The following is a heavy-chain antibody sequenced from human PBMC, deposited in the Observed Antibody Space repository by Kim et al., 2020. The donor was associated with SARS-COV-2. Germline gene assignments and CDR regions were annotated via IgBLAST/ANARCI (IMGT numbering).Heavy chain of an antibody. CDR3: ARSPGTFGIQLLLDY. J-gene: IGHJ4*02. Sequence: DAVKGRFTISRDNSKNKLYLQMDSLRAEDTAVYYCARSPGTFGIQLLLDYWGQGTLVTVSS. D-gene: IGHD5-18*01. V-gene: IGHV3-30*07.